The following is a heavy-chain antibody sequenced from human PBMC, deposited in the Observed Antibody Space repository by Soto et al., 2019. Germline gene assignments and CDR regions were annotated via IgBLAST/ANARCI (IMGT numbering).Heavy chain of an antibody. CDR1: GGSISSGDYY. CDR3: ARGGYSYGRDYYYGMDV. Sequence: QVQLQESGPGLVKPSQTLSLTCTVSGGSISSGDYYWSWIRQPPGKGLEWIGYIYYSGSTYYNPALKSQVTISVATSNSQISLKLSSVTAADAAVYYCARGGYSYGRDYYYGMDVWGQGTTVTVSS. V-gene: IGHV4-30-4*01. CDR2: IYYSGST. D-gene: IGHD5-18*01. J-gene: IGHJ6*02.